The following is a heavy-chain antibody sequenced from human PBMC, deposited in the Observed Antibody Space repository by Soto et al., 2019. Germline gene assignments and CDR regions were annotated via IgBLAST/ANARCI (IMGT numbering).Heavy chain of an antibody. J-gene: IGHJ1*01. CDR1: GFTFRSYA. CDR3: AKGRLSRSLYQGYFKN. Sequence: PGWSLRLSCAASGFTFRSYAMSWVRQAPGKGLEWVSAISGSGGSTYYADSVKGRFTISRDNSKNTLYLQMNSLRAEDTAVYYCAKGRLSRSLYQGYFKNWGQGTLVTLSA. CDR2: ISGSGGST. D-gene: IGHD6-13*01. V-gene: IGHV3-23*01.